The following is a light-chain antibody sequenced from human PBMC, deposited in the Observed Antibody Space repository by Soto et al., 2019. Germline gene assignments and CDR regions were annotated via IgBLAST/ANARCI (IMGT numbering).Light chain of an antibody. V-gene: IGKV4-1*01. Sequence: DIVMTQSPDSLAVSLGERATINCKASQSVLYSSNNKNYLAWYQQKPGQPPNLLIYWASTRESRVPDRFSGSGSGTDFTLTISSLQAEDVAVYYCQQYYTTLVIFGGGTKVEIK. CDR2: WAS. CDR3: QQYYTTLVI. CDR1: QSVLYSSNNKNY. J-gene: IGKJ4*01.